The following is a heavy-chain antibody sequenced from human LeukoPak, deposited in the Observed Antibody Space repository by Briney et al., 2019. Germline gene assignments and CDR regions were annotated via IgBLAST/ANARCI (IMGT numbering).Heavy chain of an antibody. CDR2: ISYDGDNQ. CDR1: GFTFSSYG. D-gene: IGHD2-2*01. Sequence: GGSLRLSCAVSGFTFSSYGMHWVRQAPGKGLEWVAVISYDGDNQYYADSVKGRFTISRDNSKNTLYLQMNSLRAEDTAVYYCAGGSLLWGAFDIWGQGTMVTVSS. CDR3: AGGSLLWGAFDI. V-gene: IGHV3-30*03. J-gene: IGHJ3*02.